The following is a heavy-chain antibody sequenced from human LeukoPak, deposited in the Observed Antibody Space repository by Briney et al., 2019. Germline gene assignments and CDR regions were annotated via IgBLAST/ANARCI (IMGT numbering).Heavy chain of an antibody. J-gene: IGHJ4*02. CDR3: ARSLYDFWSGYRSYYFDY. Sequence: PSETLSLTCTVSGYSISSGYYWGWIRQPPGKGLEWIGSIYNSGSTYYNPSLKSRVTISVDTSKNQFSLKLSSVTAADTAVYYCARSLYDFWSGYRSYYFDYWGQGTLVTVSS. V-gene: IGHV4-38-2*02. CDR2: IYNSGST. D-gene: IGHD3-3*01. CDR1: GYSISSGYY.